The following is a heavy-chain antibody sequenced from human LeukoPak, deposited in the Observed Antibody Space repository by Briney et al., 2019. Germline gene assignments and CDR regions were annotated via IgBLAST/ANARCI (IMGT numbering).Heavy chain of an antibody. CDR3: ARERDYYYYMDV. CDR1: GGSISSSSYY. J-gene: IGHJ6*03. CDR2: IYTSGST. Sequence: SETLSLTCTVAGGSISSSSYYWSWIRQPAGKGLEWIGRIYTSGSTNYNPSLKSRVTISVDTSKNQFSLKLSSVTAADTAVYYWARERDYYYYMDVWGKGTTVTISS. V-gene: IGHV4-61*02.